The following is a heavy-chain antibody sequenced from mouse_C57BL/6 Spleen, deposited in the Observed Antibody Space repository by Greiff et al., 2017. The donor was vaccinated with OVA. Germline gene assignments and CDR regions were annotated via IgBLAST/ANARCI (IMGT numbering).Heavy chain of an antibody. CDR2: INPNNGGT. V-gene: IGHV1-26*01. CDR1: GYTFTDYY. D-gene: IGHD1-1*01. Sequence: VQLQQSGPELVKPGASVKISCKASGYTFTDYYMNWVKQSHGKSLEWIGDINPNNGGTSYNQKFKGKATLTVDKSSSTAYMELRSLTSEDSAVYYCARGEDYGSSYDYYAMDYWGQGTSVTVSS. J-gene: IGHJ4*01. CDR3: ARGEDYGSSYDYYAMDY.